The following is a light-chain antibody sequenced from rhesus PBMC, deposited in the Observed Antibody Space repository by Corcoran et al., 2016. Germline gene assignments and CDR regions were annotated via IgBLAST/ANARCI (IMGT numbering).Light chain of an antibody. J-gene: IGKJ1*01. CDR3: LQGDSTPWT. V-gene: IGKV1-36*02. CDR1: QGISDY. Sequence: DIQMTQSPSSLSASVGDRVTITCRASQGISDYLNWYKQQPGKAPKRLIYGASSLESGVPSRFSGSGSGTEFTLTITSLEPEDLAAYYWLQGDSTPWTFGQGTKVEIK. CDR2: GAS.